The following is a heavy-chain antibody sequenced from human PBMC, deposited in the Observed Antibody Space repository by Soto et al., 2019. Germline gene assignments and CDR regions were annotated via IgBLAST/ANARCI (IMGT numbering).Heavy chain of an antibody. D-gene: IGHD6-13*01. V-gene: IGHV4-34*01. J-gene: IGHJ4*02. Sequence: PSETLSLTCAVYGGSFSGYYWGWIRQPPGKGLEWIGEINHSGSTNYNPSLKSRVTISVDTSKNQFSLKLSSVTAADTAVYYCARGLRSLAAAGPSPRYYFDYWGQGTLVTVSS. CDR3: ARGLRSLAAAGPSPRYYFDY. CDR2: INHSGST. CDR1: GGSFSGYY.